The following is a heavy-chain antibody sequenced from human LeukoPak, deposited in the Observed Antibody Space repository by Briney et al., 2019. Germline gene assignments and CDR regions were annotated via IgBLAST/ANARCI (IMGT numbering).Heavy chain of an antibody. CDR1: GFTFSSYA. V-gene: IGHV3-30-3*02. J-gene: IGHJ4*02. CDR2: ISYDGSNK. D-gene: IGHD5-18*01. CDR3: AKMGGYSYGWDFDY. Sequence: GRSLRLSCAASGFTFSSYAMHWVRQAPGKGLEWVAVISYDGSNKYYADSVKGRFTISRDNPKNTLYLQMNSLRAEDTAVYYCAKMGGYSYGWDFDYWGQGTLVTVSS.